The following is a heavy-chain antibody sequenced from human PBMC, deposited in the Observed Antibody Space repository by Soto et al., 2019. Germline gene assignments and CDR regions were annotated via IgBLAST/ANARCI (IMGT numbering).Heavy chain of an antibody. Sequence: GGSLRLSCAASGFTFSSYGMHWVRQAPGKGLEWVAVISYDGSNKYYADSVKGRFTISRDNSKNTLYLQMNSLRAEDTAVYYCAKDYGDYGRYYYYMDVWGKGTTVTVSS. CDR1: GFTFSSYG. CDR2: ISYDGSNK. CDR3: AKDYGDYGRYYYYMDV. V-gene: IGHV3-30*18. D-gene: IGHD4-17*01. J-gene: IGHJ6*03.